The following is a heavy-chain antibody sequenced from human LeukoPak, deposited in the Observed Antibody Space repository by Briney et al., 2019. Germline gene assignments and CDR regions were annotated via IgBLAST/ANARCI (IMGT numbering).Heavy chain of an antibody. D-gene: IGHD3-22*01. CDR3: AKAYYDSSGSPEGVDY. Sequence: GGSLRLSCAASGFTFSSYGMHWVRQAPGKGLEWVAVISYDGSNKYYADSVKGRFTISRDNSKNTLYLQMNSLRAEDTAVYYCAKAYYDSSGSPEGVDYWGQGTLVTVSS. CDR1: GFTFSSYG. V-gene: IGHV3-30*18. CDR2: ISYDGSNK. J-gene: IGHJ4*02.